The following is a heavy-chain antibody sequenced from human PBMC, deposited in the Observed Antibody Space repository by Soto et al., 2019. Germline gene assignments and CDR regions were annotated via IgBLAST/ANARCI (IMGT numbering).Heavy chain of an antibody. CDR3: ARGINLPYYYYYGMDV. CDR1: GGSFSGYY. V-gene: IGHV4-34*01. CDR2: INHSGST. J-gene: IGHJ6*02. Sequence: SETLSLTCAVYGGSFSGYYWSWIRQPPGKGLEWIGEINHSGSTNYNPSLKSRVTISVDTSKNQFSLKLSSVTAADTAVYYCARGINLPYYYYYGMDVWGQGTTVTVS.